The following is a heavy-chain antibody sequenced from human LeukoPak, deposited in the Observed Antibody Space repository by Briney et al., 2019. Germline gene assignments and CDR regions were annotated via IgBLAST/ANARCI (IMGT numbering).Heavy chain of an antibody. V-gene: IGHV3-23*01. CDR2: ISGSGGST. D-gene: IGHD1-26*01. Sequence: GGSLRLSCAASGFTFSSYAMSWVRQAPGKGLEWVSVISGSGGSTYYADSVKGRFTISRDNAKNSLYLQMNSLRAEDMALYYCAKGSGSSAGANFDYWGQGTLVTVSS. CDR3: AKGSGSSAGANFDY. J-gene: IGHJ4*02. CDR1: GFTFSSYA.